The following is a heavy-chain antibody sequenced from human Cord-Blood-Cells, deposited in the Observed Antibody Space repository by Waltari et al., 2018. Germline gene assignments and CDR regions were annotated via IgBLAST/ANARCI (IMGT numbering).Heavy chain of an antibody. CDR2: ISNDGSNK. V-gene: IGHV3-30-3*01. CDR3: AHAIEYYYGMDV. J-gene: IGHJ6*02. Sequence: QVQLVESGGGVVQPGRSLRLSCAASGFTFSSYAMHWVRQAPGKGLEWVAVISNDGSNKYYADSVKGRFTISRDNSKNTLYLQMNSLRAEDTAVYYCAHAIEYYYGMDVWGQGTTVTVSS. CDR1: GFTFSSYA.